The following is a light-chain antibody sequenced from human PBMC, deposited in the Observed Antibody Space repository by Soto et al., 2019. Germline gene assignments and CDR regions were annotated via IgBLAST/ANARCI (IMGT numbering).Light chain of an antibody. CDR3: QQYKNWPRGT. J-gene: IGKJ1*01. CDR1: QSVSSN. V-gene: IGKV3-15*01. CDR2: GAS. Sequence: EIVMTQSPATLSVSPGERATLSCRASQSVSSNLAWYQQKPGQAPRLLIYGASTRATGIPARFSGSGSGTEFTLTISSLQSEDFAVYYCQQYKNWPRGTFGQGTKVEI.